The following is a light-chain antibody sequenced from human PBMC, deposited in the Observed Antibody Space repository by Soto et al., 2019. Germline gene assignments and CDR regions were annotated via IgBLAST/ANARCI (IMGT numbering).Light chain of an antibody. CDR1: QPITKF. Sequence: DIRMTQSPSSLSASVGDRVTITCRASQPITKFLNWFQHKPGEAPKRLIYGASILQDGVPSRFSGSGSGTDYTLTISGLQTEDFATYFCQQSYSVPLTFGGGTKVEI. CDR2: GAS. CDR3: QQSYSVPLT. V-gene: IGKV1-39*01. J-gene: IGKJ4*01.